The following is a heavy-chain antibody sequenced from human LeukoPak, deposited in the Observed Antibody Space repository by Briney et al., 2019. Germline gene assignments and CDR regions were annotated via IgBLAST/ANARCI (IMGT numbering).Heavy chain of an antibody. V-gene: IGHV4-34*01. Sequence: SETLSLTCAVYGGSLSGYYWSWIRQPPGKGLEWIGEINHSGSTNYNPSLKSRVTISVDTSKNQFSLKLSSVTAADTAVYYCARENYYDSSGYRDDYFDYWGQGTLVTVSS. CDR3: ARENYYDSSGYRDDYFDY. D-gene: IGHD3-22*01. CDR2: INHSGST. CDR1: GGSLSGYY. J-gene: IGHJ4*02.